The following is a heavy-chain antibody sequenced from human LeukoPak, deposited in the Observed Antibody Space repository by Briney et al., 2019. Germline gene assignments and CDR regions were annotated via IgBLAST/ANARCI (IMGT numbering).Heavy chain of an antibody. D-gene: IGHD5-12*01. CDR3: GKEGDIVATIRGDFAY. Sequence: GGSLRLSCAASGFTFSSYAMSWVRQAPGKGLEWVSAISGSGGSTYYADSVKGRFTISRDNSKNTLYLQMNSLRAEDTAVYYCGKEGDIVATIRGDFAYGGKGPRVTVSS. V-gene: IGHV3-23*01. J-gene: IGHJ4*02. CDR2: ISGSGGST. CDR1: GFTFSSYA.